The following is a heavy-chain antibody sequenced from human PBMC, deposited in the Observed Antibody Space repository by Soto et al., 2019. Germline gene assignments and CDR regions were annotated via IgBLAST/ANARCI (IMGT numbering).Heavy chain of an antibody. J-gene: IGHJ4*02. CDR2: IKPDGSNK. Sequence: GGSLRLSCAASGFTFRNYWMGWVRPTPDKGLEWVANIKPDGSNKYYVDSVKGRFTISRDNAKNSQYLQMNSLRAEDTSVYYCAREKYFLYWGKAPLVTVFS. CDR3: AREKYFLY. CDR1: GFTFRNYW. V-gene: IGHV3-7*01.